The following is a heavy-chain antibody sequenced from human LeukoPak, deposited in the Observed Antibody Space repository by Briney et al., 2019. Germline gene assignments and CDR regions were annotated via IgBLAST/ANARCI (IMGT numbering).Heavy chain of an antibody. V-gene: IGHV3-23*01. Sequence: GGSLRLSCAASAFIFRNYVMAWVRQAPGKGLEWVSSISGSGGVTYYADSVKGRFTLSRDNSKNTLYLQMNSLRAEDTAVYYCAKQGAAAGPDAFDIWGQGTMVTVSS. CDR1: AFIFRNYV. CDR2: ISGSGGVT. CDR3: AKQGAAAGPDAFDI. D-gene: IGHD6-13*01. J-gene: IGHJ3*02.